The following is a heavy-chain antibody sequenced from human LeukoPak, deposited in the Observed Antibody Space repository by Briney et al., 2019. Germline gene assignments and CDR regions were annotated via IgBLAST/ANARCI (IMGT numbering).Heavy chain of an antibody. Sequence: GRSLRLSCAASGFTFSSYAMHWVRQAPGKGLEWVAVISYDGSNKYYADSVKGRFTISRDNSKNTLYLQMNSLRAEDTAVYYCARDGSAGTGAFDIWGQGTMVTVSS. CDR2: ISYDGSNK. J-gene: IGHJ3*02. D-gene: IGHD6-13*01. V-gene: IGHV3-30-3*01. CDR1: GFTFSSYA. CDR3: ARDGSAGTGAFDI.